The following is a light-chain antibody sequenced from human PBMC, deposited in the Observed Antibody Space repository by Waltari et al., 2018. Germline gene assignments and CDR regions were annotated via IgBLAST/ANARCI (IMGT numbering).Light chain of an antibody. Sequence: DILMPQSPDSQAVSLGDRATITCKSSLGTVYSPHHNNYLAWDQQKAGQPPRLLSYWASTRASGVPDRFSGSGSGTDFTRTSSRLQAEDVAVYYCQQYHSPPQTFGQGTKLEIK. V-gene: IGKV4-1*01. CDR3: QQYHSPPQT. CDR2: WAS. J-gene: IGKJ2*01. CDR1: LGTVYSPHHNNY.